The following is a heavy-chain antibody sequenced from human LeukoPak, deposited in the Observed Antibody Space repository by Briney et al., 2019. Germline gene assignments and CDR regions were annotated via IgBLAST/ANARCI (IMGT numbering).Heavy chain of an antibody. CDR3: TGRGLYSSSWWAFDV. CDR2: INSDGSST. V-gene: IGHV3-74*01. Sequence: GGSLRLSCAASGFTFSSYWMHWVRQAPGKGLVWVSRINSDGSSTTYADSVKGRFTISRDNSKSTLYLQMNSLRVEDTAVYYCTGRGLYSSSWWAFDVWGQGTVVTVSS. D-gene: IGHD6-13*01. J-gene: IGHJ3*01. CDR1: GFTFSSYW.